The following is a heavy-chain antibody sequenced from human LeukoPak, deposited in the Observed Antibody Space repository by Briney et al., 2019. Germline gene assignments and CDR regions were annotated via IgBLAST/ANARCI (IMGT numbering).Heavy chain of an antibody. Sequence: GGSLRLSCAASGFTFSSYAMSWVRQAPGKGLEWVSAIGGSGGSTNYADSVKGRFSISRDNSKNTLYLQMNSLRAEDTAVYYCAKALTLPYSSSSIYYYYMDVWGKGTTVTVSS. CDR3: AKALTLPYSSSSIYYYYMDV. J-gene: IGHJ6*03. D-gene: IGHD6-6*01. V-gene: IGHV3-23*01. CDR1: GFTFSSYA. CDR2: IGGSGGST.